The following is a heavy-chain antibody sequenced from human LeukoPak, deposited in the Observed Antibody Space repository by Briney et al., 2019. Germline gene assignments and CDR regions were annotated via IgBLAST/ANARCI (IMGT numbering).Heavy chain of an antibody. CDR3: ARGRGHGSGSYYNPRYWYFDL. D-gene: IGHD3-10*01. CDR1: GGSFSGYY. J-gene: IGHJ2*01. V-gene: IGHV4-34*01. Sequence: SGTLSLTCAVYGGSFSGYYWSWIRQPPGKGLEWIGEINHSGSTNYNPSLKSRVTISVDTSKNQFSLKLSSVTDADTAVYYCARGRGHGSGSYYNPRYWYFDLWGRGTLVTVSS. CDR2: INHSGST.